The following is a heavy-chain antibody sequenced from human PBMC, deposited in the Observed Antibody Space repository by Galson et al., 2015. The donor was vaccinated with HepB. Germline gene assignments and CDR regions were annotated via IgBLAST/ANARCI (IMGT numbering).Heavy chain of an antibody. CDR2: VYSSGRT. CDR1: GDSISASPSY. D-gene: IGHD6-19*01. CDR3: AKHPYISGWLYWYFDL. J-gene: IGHJ2*01. V-gene: IGHV4-39*01. Sequence: LSLTCAVSGDSISASPSYWAWIRQSPGKGLEWIGSVYSSGRTFYTWSLRSRVTISVDTSKNYFSLRLTPVTAADMALYYCAKHPYISGWLYWYFDLWGRGPLVTVSS.